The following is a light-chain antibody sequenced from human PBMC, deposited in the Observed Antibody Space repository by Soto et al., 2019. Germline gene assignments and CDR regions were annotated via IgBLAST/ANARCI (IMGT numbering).Light chain of an antibody. J-gene: IGLJ3*02. CDR2: NTN. Sequence: VVTQEASLSVSPGTTVTLTCGLSSGSVSANYYPSRYQQTPGQAPRTLIYNTNTRSSGVPDRFSGSILGNKAALTITGAQADDESDCYCVLYMGSGIWVFGGGTKLTVL. CDR1: SGSVSANYY. CDR3: VLYMGSGIWV. V-gene: IGLV8-61*01.